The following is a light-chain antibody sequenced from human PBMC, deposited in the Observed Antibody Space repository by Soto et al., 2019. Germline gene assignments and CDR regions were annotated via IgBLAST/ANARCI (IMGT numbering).Light chain of an antibody. J-gene: IGLJ3*02. V-gene: IGLV1-44*01. CDR2: NND. CDR1: SSNIGSNT. Sequence: QSVLTQPPSASATPGQRVTISCSGSSSNIGSNTANWYQQLPGTAPKLLIYNNDYRPSGVPDRFSGSKSGTSASLAISGLQSEDEADYYCQSYDTSLRGWVFGGGTKLTVL. CDR3: QSYDTSLRGWV.